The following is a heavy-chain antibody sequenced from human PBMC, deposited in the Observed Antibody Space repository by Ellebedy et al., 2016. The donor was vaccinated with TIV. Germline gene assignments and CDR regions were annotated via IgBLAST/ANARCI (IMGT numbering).Heavy chain of an antibody. V-gene: IGHV4-4*02. CDR2: IYHSGST. Sequence: SETLSLTCTVSGGSISSGDYYWSWVRQPPGKGLEWIGEIYHSGSTNYNPSLKSRVTISVDKSKNQFSLKLSSVTAADTAVYYCARETDGDYALDAFDIWGQGTMVTVSS. CDR1: GGSISSGDYY. D-gene: IGHD4-17*01. CDR3: ARETDGDYALDAFDI. J-gene: IGHJ3*02.